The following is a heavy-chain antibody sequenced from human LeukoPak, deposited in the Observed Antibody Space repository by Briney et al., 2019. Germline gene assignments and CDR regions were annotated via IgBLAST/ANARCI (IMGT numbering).Heavy chain of an antibody. CDR2: IIPIFGTA. V-gene: IGHV1-69*06. D-gene: IGHD3-10*01. CDR3: ARSSWFGELLLDY. Sequence: GASVRVSCKASGGTFSSYAISWVRQAPGQGLEWMGGIIPIFGTANYAQKFQGRVTITADKSTSTAYMELSSLRSEDTAVYYCARSSWFGELLLDYWGQGTLVTVSS. J-gene: IGHJ4*02. CDR1: GGTFSSYA.